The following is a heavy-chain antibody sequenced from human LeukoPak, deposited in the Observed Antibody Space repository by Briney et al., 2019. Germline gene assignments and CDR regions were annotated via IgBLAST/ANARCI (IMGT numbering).Heavy chain of an antibody. J-gene: IGHJ6*02. CDR3: ARDLTVSYYYYGMDV. Sequence: GGSLRLSCAASGFTFSSYSMNWVRQAPGKGLEWVSSISSSSSYIYYADSVKGRFTISRDDAKNSLYLQMNSLRAEDTAVYYCARDLTVSYYYYGMDVWGQGTTVTVPS. D-gene: IGHD4-17*01. CDR1: GFTFSSYS. CDR2: ISSSSSYI. V-gene: IGHV3-21*01.